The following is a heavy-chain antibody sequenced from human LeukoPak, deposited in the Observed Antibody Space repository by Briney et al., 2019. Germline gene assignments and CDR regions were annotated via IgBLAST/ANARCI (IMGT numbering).Heavy chain of an antibody. J-gene: IGHJ5*02. D-gene: IGHD6-19*01. CDR3: AGGTYYSGGWGWFDP. V-gene: IGHV4-59*01. Sequence: SETLSLTCTVSGGSISSYYWSWVRQPPGKGLQWMGYISNSGYTNYNPSLKRRVTISIDTSNNQFSLKLTSVTAADTAVYYCAGGTYYSGGWGWFDPWGQGTLVTVSS. CDR1: GGSISSYY. CDR2: ISNSGYT.